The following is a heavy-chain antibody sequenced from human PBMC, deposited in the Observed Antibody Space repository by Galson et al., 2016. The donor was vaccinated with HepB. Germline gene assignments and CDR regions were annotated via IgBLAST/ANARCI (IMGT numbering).Heavy chain of an antibody. Sequence: QSGAEVKKPGDSLRISCKGSGYNFTNYWISWVRQMPGKGLEWMGRIDPSDSYKNYNPAFQGHVIISADKSNSTAYLYWSSLKASDTAIYYCARRKRSDFWNGIDRWGQGTLVTVSS. V-gene: IGHV5-10-1*01. CDR1: GYNFTNYW. CDR2: IDPSDSYK. D-gene: IGHD3-3*01. CDR3: ARRKRSDFWNGIDR. J-gene: IGHJ5*02.